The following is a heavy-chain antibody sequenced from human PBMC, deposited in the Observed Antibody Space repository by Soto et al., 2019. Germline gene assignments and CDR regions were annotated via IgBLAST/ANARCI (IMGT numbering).Heavy chain of an antibody. CDR1: GFTFSSYA. CDR3: AKAGFGELLQPNYYYYGMDV. V-gene: IGHV3-23*01. CDR2: ISGSGGST. D-gene: IGHD3-10*01. J-gene: IGHJ6*02. Sequence: EVQLLESGGGLVQPGGSLGLSCAASGFTFSSYAMSWVRQAPGKGLEWVPAISGSGGSTYYADSVKGRFTISRDNSKNTLYLQMNSLRAEDTAVYYCAKAGFGELLQPNYYYYGMDVWGQGTTVTVSS.